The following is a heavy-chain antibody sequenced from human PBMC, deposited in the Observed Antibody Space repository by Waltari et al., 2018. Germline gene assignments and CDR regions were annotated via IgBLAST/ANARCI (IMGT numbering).Heavy chain of an antibody. CDR1: GFTFGDYA. J-gene: IGHJ4*02. D-gene: IGHD3-16*01. CDR3: TRDGPSYIWGSYPSDY. V-gene: IGHV3-49*03. Sequence: EVQLVESGGGLVQPGRSLRLSCTASGFTFGDYAMSWFRQARGKGLEWVGFIGSKAYGGKTEYASSVKGRLTISRDDSKSIAYLQMNSLKTEDTAVYYCTRDGPSYIWGSYPSDYWGQGTLVTVSS. CDR2: IGSKAYGGKT.